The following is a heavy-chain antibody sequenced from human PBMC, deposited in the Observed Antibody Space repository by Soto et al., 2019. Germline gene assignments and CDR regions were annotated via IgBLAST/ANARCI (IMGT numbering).Heavy chain of an antibody. CDR2: IIPILGIA. J-gene: IGHJ6*02. CDR1: GYTFSKFS. D-gene: IGHD6-13*01. V-gene: IGHV1-69*04. CDR3: AREQYSSSWVRMDV. Sequence: GASVKVSCKASGYTFSKFSIHWVRQAPGQGLEWMGRIIPILGIANYAQKFQGRVTITADKSTSTAYMELSSLRSEDTAVYYCAREQYSSSWVRMDVWGQGTTVTVSS.